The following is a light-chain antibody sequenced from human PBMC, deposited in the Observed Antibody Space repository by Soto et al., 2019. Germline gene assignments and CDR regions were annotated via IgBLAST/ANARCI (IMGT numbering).Light chain of an antibody. J-gene: IGLJ2*01. CDR3: QSYDRSLSSPI. CDR2: ETS. Sequence: QSVLTQPASVSGSPGQSVTISCTGTSSDFGSYKIVSWYQHHLGKVPKVNIYETSKRPSGVSDRFSGSKSGNTASLTISGLQAEDEADYYCQSYDRSLSSPIFGGVTKCTVL. V-gene: IGLV2-23*01. CDR1: SSDFGSYKI.